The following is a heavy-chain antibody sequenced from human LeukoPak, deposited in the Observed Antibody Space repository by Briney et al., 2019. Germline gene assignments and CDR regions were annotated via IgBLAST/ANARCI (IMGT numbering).Heavy chain of an antibody. CDR3: ARRDYAAWFDP. J-gene: IGHJ5*02. Sequence: SETLSLTCNVSGDSITSGAFYWAWIRQSPGKGLEWIGNVYYSGSTQYNPSLRGRVSISMDKTKNQFSLNLNSVSVTDTAIYYCARRDYAAWFDPWGQGTVVTVSS. D-gene: IGHD4/OR15-4a*01. CDR2: VYYSGST. V-gene: IGHV4-39*01. CDR1: GDSITSGAFY.